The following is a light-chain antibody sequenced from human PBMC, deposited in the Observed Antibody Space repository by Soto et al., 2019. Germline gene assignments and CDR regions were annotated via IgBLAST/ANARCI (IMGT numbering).Light chain of an antibody. CDR1: QGIRND. J-gene: IGKJ1*01. CDR3: HRYEM. CDR2: DAS. Sequence: IQMTQSPSSLSASVGDRVTITCRASQGIRNDLGWYQQKPGKAPKLLISDASSVESGVPSRFSGSGSGTEFTLTISDLQPDDFATYYCHRYEMFGQGTKVDIK. V-gene: IGKV1-17*02.